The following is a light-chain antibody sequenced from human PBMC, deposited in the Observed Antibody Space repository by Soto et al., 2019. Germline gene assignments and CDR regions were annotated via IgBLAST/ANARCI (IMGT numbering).Light chain of an antibody. V-gene: IGKV1-5*01. CDR2: DAS. CDR1: QRMSAW. CDR3: QQYDTYPWT. Sequence: DIQMTQSPTTLSASVGDRVIITCRASQRMSAWLAWYQQKPGKAPKLLIYDASSLENGVPSRFSGSGSGTEFTLTISSLQPDDFATYYCQQYDTYPWTFGQGTRWIS. J-gene: IGKJ1*01.